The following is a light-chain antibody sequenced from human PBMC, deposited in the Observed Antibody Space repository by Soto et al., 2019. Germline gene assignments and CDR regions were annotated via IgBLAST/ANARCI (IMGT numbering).Light chain of an antibody. CDR1: QDISNY. J-gene: IGKJ3*01. Sequence: DIQMTQSPSSLSASVGDRVTITCQASQDISNYVNWYQQKPGKAPKLLIYDASNLETGVPSRFSGSGSGTDFTFTISSLQPEDIATYYCQQYDNLLTFGPGTKVDIK. CDR3: QQYDNLLT. V-gene: IGKV1-33*01. CDR2: DAS.